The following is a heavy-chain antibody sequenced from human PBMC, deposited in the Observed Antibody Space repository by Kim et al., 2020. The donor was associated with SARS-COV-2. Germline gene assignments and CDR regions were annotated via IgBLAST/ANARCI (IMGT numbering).Heavy chain of an antibody. Sequence: SVKVSCKASGFTFTSSAVQWVRQDRGQRLEWIGWIVVGSGNTNYAQKFQERVTITRDMSTSTAYMELSSLRSEDTAVYYCAAAKGESSGYEPLHYYYYYYGMDVWGQGTTVTVSS. D-gene: IGHD5-12*01. J-gene: IGHJ6*02. CDR3: AAAKGESSGYEPLHYYYYYYGMDV. CDR1: GFTFTSSA. CDR2: IVVGSGNT. V-gene: IGHV1-58*01.